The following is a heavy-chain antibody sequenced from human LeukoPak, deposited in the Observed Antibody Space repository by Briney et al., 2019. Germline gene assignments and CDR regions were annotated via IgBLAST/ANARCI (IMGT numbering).Heavy chain of an antibody. CDR2: IKHDGST. CDR3: ARFPAVAGTDY. Sequence: SETLSLTCAVYGGSFSGDFWSWLRQSPGKGLEWIGEIKHDGSTTYNPSLKSRVTISVDTSKNQFSLNLNSVTAADTAVYYCARFPAVAGTDYWGQGTLVTVSS. D-gene: IGHD6-19*01. CDR1: GGSFSGDF. V-gene: IGHV4-34*01. J-gene: IGHJ4*02.